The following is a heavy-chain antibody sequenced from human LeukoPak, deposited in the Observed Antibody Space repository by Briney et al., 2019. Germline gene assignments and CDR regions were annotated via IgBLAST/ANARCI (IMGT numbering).Heavy chain of an antibody. V-gene: IGHV1-8*01. D-gene: IGHD1-14*01. Sequence: ASVKVSCKASGYTFTSYDINWVRQATGQGLEWMGWMNPNSGNTGYAQKFQGRVTMTRNTSISTAYMELSSLRSEDTAVYYCARGFFFFGAQTGPWFDPWGQGTLATVSS. J-gene: IGHJ5*02. CDR2: MNPNSGNT. CDR1: GYTFTSYD. CDR3: ARGFFFFGAQTGPWFDP.